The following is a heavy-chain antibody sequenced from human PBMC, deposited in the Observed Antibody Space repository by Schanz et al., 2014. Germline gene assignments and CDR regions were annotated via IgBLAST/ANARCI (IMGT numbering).Heavy chain of an antibody. CDR1: GYTFTTYY. J-gene: IGHJ4*02. CDR2: IDLSSSTT. Sequence: QVQLVQSGAEVKKPGASVMVSCKASGYTFTTYYIHWVRQAPGQGLEWMGVIDLSSSTTTYAQKNQSRVAMTRDTSTSTVHMELSSLRSEDTAVYFCARVKAVAGTVYDFWGQGTLVAVSP. D-gene: IGHD6-19*01. V-gene: IGHV1-46*03. CDR3: ARVKAVAGTVYDF.